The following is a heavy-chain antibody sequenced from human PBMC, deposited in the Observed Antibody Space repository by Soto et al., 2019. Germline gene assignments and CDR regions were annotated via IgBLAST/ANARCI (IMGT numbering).Heavy chain of an antibody. D-gene: IGHD6-13*01. J-gene: IGHJ4*02. CDR2: TKYRSKWYT. V-gene: IGHV6-1*01. Sequence: SQTLSLTCAISVDSVSSNTAAWNWVSQSPSRGLEWLGRTKYRSKWYTDYATSVKSRISINPDTSKNQVSLQLNSVTPEDTAVYYCARERSSTWNYYFEFWGQGILVTVSS. CDR1: VDSVSSNTAA. CDR3: ARERSSTWNYYFEF.